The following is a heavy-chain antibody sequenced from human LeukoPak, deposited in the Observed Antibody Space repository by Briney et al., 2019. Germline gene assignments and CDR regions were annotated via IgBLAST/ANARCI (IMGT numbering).Heavy chain of an antibody. V-gene: IGHV3-33*01. Sequence: GGSLRLSCAASGFTFSSYGMHWVRQAPGKGLEWVAVIWYDGSNKYYADSVKGRFTISRDNSKNTLYLQMNSLRAEDTAVYYCARGRSGSDAFDIWGQGTMVTVSS. CDR3: ARGRSGSDAFDI. CDR2: IWYDGSNK. CDR1: GFTFSSYG. D-gene: IGHD2-15*01. J-gene: IGHJ3*02.